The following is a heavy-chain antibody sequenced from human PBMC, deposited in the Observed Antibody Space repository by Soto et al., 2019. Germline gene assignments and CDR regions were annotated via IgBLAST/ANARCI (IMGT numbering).Heavy chain of an antibody. D-gene: IGHD5-18*01. CDR1: GITFSSYA. CDR3: AKVGGYSYGQPVY. Sequence: EEQLLESGGDLVQPGGSLRLSCVASGITFSSYAMSWVRQAPGKGLEWVSAISGSGGSTYYADSVKGRFTISRDNSKNTLYLQMNSLRAEDTAVYYCAKVGGYSYGQPVYWGQGTLVTVSS. V-gene: IGHV3-23*01. J-gene: IGHJ4*02. CDR2: ISGSGGST.